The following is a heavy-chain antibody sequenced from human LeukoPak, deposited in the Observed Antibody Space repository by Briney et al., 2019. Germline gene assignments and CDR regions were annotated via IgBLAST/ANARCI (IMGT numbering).Heavy chain of an antibody. CDR3: ARESSGGFDN. Sequence: GGSLRLSCAASGFTFSSYWMHWVRQAPGKGLVWVSRINPDGTSTSYADSVKGRFTISRDNSKNPVYLQMNSLTAEDTAVYYCARESSGGFDNWAQGTLVTVSS. CDR1: GFTFSSYW. D-gene: IGHD3-3*01. V-gene: IGHV3-74*01. CDR2: INPDGTST. J-gene: IGHJ4*02.